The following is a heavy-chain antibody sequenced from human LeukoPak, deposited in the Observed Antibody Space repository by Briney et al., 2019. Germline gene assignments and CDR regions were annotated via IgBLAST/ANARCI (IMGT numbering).Heavy chain of an antibody. CDR1: GFTFSSYD. Sequence: PGGSLRLSCAASGFTFSSYDMHWVRQATGKGLEWVSAIGTAGDTYYPGSVKGRFTISRENAKNSLYLQMNSLRAGDTAVYYCARGKEQWLTGAFDIWGQGTMVTVSS. V-gene: IGHV3-13*01. CDR3: ARGKEQWLTGAFDI. D-gene: IGHD6-19*01. J-gene: IGHJ3*02. CDR2: IGTAGDT.